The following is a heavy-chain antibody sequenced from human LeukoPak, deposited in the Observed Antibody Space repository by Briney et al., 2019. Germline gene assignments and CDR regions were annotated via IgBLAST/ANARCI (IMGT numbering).Heavy chain of an antibody. CDR1: GFTLSRYS. J-gene: IGHJ4*02. D-gene: IGHD6-6*01. V-gene: IGHV3-21*01. CDR3: ARIGYSSSSFDY. Sequence: GGSLRLSCAASGFTLSRYSMNWVRQASGKGLEWVSSISSGSSYIYYAGSVKGRFTISRDNAKNSVYLQMNSLRTEDTAVYFCARIGYSSSSFDYWGQGSLVTVSS. CDR2: ISSGSSYI.